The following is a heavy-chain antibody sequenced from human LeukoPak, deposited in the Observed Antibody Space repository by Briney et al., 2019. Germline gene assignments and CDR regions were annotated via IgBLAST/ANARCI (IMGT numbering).Heavy chain of an antibody. V-gene: IGHV4-30-4*08. J-gene: IGHJ3*01. D-gene: IGHD7-27*01. CDR2: IYSSGST. CDR3: ARAPGAFHV. CDR1: GGSITLGDYY. Sequence: PSETLSLTCTVSGGSITLGDYYWTWIRQPPGKGLEWIGYIYSSGSTYYNPSLKSRIAMSLDTSRNRFSLRLRSVTAADTAVYYCARAPGAFHVWGQGTMVTVSS.